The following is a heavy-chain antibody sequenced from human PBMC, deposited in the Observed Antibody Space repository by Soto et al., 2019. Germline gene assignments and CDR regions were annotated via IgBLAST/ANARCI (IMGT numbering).Heavy chain of an antibody. CDR1: GFTFSSYS. D-gene: IGHD2-8*01. CDR2: ISSSSSYI. CDR3: ARRRDGQPGYYYYYGMDV. J-gene: IGHJ6*02. V-gene: IGHV3-21*01. Sequence: PGGSLRLSCAASGFTFSSYSMNWVRQAPGKGLEWVSSISSSSSYIYYADSVKGRFTISRDNAKNSLYLQMNSLRAEDTAVYYCARRRDGQPGYYYYYGMDVWGQGTTVSVSS.